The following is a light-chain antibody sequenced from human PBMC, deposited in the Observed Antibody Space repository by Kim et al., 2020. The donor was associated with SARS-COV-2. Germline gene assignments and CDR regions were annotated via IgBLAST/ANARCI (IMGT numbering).Light chain of an antibody. CDR3: CSFAAVDTWV. V-gene: IGLV2-23*02. J-gene: IGLJ3*02. CDR2: EVN. CDR1: ISDLGSYDL. Sequence: QSALTQPASVSGSPGQSITISCTGTISDLGSYDLVSWYQQRPGKAPKVIIYEVNRRPSGVSDRFSGSKSGNTASLTISGLQVEDESHYYCCSFAAVDTWVFGGGTYVTVL.